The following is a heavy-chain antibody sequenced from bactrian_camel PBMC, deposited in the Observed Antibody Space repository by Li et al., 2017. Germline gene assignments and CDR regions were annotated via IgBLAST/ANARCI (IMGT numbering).Heavy chain of an antibody. CDR1: GYTISNYW. J-gene: IGHJ4*01. CDR2: IRDGIT. CDR3: AHTSMMTVVREGWCATFDV. V-gene: IGHV3S53*01. Sequence: HVQLVESGGGSVQAGGSLRLSCEATGYTISNYWMAWFRQAPGKEREEVAAIRDGITAHADSVKGRFTISQDNAKNTVYLQMTSLKPEDTAMYYCAHTSMMTVVREGWCATFDVWGRGTQVTVS. D-gene: IGHD4*01.